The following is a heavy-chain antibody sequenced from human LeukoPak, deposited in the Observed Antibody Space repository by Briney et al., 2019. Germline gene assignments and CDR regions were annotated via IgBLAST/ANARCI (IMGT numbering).Heavy chain of an antibody. V-gene: IGHV1-18*01. Sequence: ASVKVSCKASGYTFTSYGISWVRQAPGQGLEWMGWISAYNGNTNYAQKLQGRVTMTTDTSTSTAYMELRSLRSDDTAVYYCAFSTRPVATLNAFDIWGQGTMVTVSS. CDR3: AFSTRPVATLNAFDI. CDR2: ISAYNGNT. D-gene: IGHD2-15*01. CDR1: GYTFTSYG. J-gene: IGHJ3*02.